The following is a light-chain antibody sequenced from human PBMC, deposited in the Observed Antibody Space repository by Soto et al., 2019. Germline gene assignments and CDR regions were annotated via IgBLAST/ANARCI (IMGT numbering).Light chain of an antibody. CDR2: AAT. J-gene: IGKJ5*01. Sequence: EIVLTQSPATLSLSPGEKATLSCRASQSVSTYLAWYQQQPGRAPSLLIDAATNRATVTPARCSGSGSGTVFTITISMLDDDDFADYHRQHRSNWITFGQGTRLEIK. CDR3: QHRSNWIT. V-gene: IGKV3-11*01. CDR1: QSVSTY.